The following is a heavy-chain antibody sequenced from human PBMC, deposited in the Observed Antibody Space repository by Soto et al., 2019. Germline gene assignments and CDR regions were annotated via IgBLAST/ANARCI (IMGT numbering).Heavy chain of an antibody. D-gene: IGHD5-12*01. CDR3: ASGIQRWLRRINNGYSG. J-gene: IGHJ4*02. Sequence: QVQLLQSGAEVKKPESSVKVSCKAPGGTFSTYAISWVRQAPGQGLEWMGGIIPMFGTANYAQRFQDRFTITANESTNTVYMELSSLRSEDTAVYFCASGIQRWLRRINNGYSGWGQGTLVTVSS. V-gene: IGHV1-69*12. CDR1: GGTFSTYA. CDR2: IIPMFGTA.